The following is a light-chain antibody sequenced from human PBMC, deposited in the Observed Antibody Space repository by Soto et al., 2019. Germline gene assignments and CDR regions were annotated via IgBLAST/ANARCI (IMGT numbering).Light chain of an antibody. CDR3: QQYNNWLT. Sequence: EIVLTQSPATLSLSPGERATLSCRASQSVSSNLAWYQQKPGQAPRLLIYGASTRATGIPARFSGSGSGTEFTLTISSLQSEDFAVYYCQQYNNWLTFGQGTRLEI. CDR1: QSVSSN. CDR2: GAS. J-gene: IGKJ5*01. V-gene: IGKV3D-15*01.